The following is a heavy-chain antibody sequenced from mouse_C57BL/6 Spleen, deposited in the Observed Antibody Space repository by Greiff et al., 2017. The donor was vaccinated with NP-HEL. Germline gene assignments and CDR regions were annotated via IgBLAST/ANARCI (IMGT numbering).Heavy chain of an antibody. V-gene: IGHV2-2*01. CDR1: GFSLTSYG. CDR3: ARMRDYAMYY. J-gene: IGHJ4*01. Sequence: VQVVESGPGLVQPSQSLSITCTVSGFSLTSYGVHWVRQSPGKGLEWLGVIWSGGSTDYNAAFISRLSISKDNSKSQVFFKMNSLQADDTAIYYCARMRDYAMYYWGQGTSVTVSS. CDR2: IWSGGST.